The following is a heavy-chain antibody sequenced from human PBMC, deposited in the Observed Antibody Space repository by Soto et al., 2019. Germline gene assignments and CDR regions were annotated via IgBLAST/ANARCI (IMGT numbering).Heavy chain of an antibody. V-gene: IGHV3-30*18. CDR1: GFTLRTYD. Sequence: PGGSQRLSCAASGFTLRTYDMYWVRQSPGKALEWVAAMSHDVRNQYYADSVKRRFTVSRDNSKNTIYLQMNSLRSEDTAVFFCAKPPAIPANYEGFYYYGLEVWGLVTTVNVCS. CDR2: MSHDVRNQ. CDR3: AKPPAIPANYEGFYYYGLEV. D-gene: IGHD1-7*01. J-gene: IGHJ6*02.